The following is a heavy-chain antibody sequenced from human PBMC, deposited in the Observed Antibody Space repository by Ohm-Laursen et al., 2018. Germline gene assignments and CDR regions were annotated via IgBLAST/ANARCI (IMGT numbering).Heavy chain of an antibody. CDR1: SGSISGYY. D-gene: IGHD1-1*01. CDR2: IYTSGST. CDR3: ATILPGTWYAFDM. J-gene: IGHJ3*02. Sequence: SETLSLTCAVSSGSISGYYWSWIRQPAGKGLEWIGRIYTSGSTNYNPSLKSRVTMSVDTSKNQVSLKLNSVTAVDTAMYYCATILPGTWYAFDMWGQGTMVAVSS. V-gene: IGHV4-4*07.